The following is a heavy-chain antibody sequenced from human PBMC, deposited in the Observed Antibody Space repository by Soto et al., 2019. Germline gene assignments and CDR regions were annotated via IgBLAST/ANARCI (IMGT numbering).Heavy chain of an antibody. Sequence: GGSLRLSCAASGFTFSDYHMNWIRQAPGKGLEWLSYISDSGSGIFYADSVKGRFTISRDSARKSLYLHMNSLRVEDTAVYYCARDTAFINSGFFDAWGQGTLVTVSS. J-gene: IGHJ5*02. V-gene: IGHV3-11*01. CDR1: GFTFSDYH. D-gene: IGHD3-22*01. CDR2: ISDSGSGI. CDR3: ARDTAFINSGFFDA.